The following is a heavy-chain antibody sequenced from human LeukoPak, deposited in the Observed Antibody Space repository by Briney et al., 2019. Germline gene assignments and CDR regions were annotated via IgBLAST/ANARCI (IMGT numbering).Heavy chain of an antibody. V-gene: IGHV4-39*07. J-gene: IGHJ4*02. CDR2: IYYSGST. CDR3: ARDPLYLGYCSSTSCYEVDY. CDR1: GGSISSSSYY. D-gene: IGHD2-2*01. Sequence: SETLSLTCTVSGGSISSSSYYWGWIRQPPGKGLEWIGSIYYSGSTYYNPSLKSRVTISVDTSKNQFSLKLSSVTAADTAVYYCARDPLYLGYCSSTSCYEVDYWGQGTLVTVSS.